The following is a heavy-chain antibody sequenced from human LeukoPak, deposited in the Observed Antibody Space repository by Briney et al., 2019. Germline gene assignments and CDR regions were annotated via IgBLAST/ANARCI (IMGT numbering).Heavy chain of an antibody. CDR2: ISSSSSYI. CDR3: AREPQYTELDY. D-gene: IGHD2-2*02. V-gene: IGHV3-21*01. CDR1: GFTFSSYW. J-gene: IGHJ4*02. Sequence: GGSLRLSCAASGFTFSSYWMSWVRQAPGKGLEWVSSISSSSSYIYYADSVKGRFTISRDNAKNSLYLQMNSLRAEDTAVYYCAREPQYTELDYWGQGTLVTVSS.